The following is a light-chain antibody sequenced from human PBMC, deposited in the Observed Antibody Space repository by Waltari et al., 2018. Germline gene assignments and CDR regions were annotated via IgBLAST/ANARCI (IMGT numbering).Light chain of an antibody. J-gene: IGKJ2*01. CDR3: QQSDALPRT. CDR2: AAS. Sequence: DIQMTQFPSSLSASVGDRVTIACHASQDITNYLNWYQQTIGRAPKLLIYAASNLETGVSSRFSGSGSGTNFTFVISSLQPEDIATYYCQQSDALPRTFGQGTQVEIK. CDR1: QDITNY. V-gene: IGKV1-33*01.